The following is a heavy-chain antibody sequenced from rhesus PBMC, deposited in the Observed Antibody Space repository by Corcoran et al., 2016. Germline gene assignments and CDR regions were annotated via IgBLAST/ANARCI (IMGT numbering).Heavy chain of an antibody. Sequence: EVQLVESGGGLAKPGGSLRLSCAASGFTFSDYYMDWVRQAPGKGLEWFSRISNGGGTTWYADSVKGRFTISGEKAKNTLYLQMNSLGVEDTAVYYCARDGAGPFDYWGQGVLVTVSS. V-gene: IGHV3-178*01. CDR1: GFTFSDYY. CDR3: ARDGAGPFDY. J-gene: IGHJ4*01. D-gene: IGHD6-31*01. CDR2: ISNGGGTT.